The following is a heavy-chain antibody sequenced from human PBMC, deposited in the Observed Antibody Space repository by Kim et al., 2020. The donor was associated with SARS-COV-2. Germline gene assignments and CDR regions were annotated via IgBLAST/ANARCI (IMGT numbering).Heavy chain of an antibody. CDR1: GGSISSSSYY. CDR3: ARDQGWLRSEGFFDY. Sequence: SETLSLTCTVSGGSISSSSYYWGWIRQPPGKGLEWIGSIYYSGSTYYNPSLKSRVTISVDTSKNQFSLKLSSVTAADTAVYYCARDQGWLRSEGFFDYWGQGTLVTVSS. CDR2: IYYSGST. V-gene: IGHV4-39*07. D-gene: IGHD5-12*01. J-gene: IGHJ4*02.